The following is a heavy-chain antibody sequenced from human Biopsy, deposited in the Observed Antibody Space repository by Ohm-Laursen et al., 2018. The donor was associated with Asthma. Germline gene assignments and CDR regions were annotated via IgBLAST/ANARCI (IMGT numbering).Heavy chain of an antibody. V-gene: IGHV4-38-2*02. J-gene: IGHJ6*02. CDR2: MYHSGSP. D-gene: IGHD1-26*01. CDR3: ARGSSSRLSQWELLVSGGKRAHSYYGMDV. Sequence: SETLSLTCTVSGVSIRSYYWAWIRQPPGKGLEWIGSMYHSGSPYYHPSLKSRATISVDTSKNQLSLRLTSVTAADTAVYYCARGSSSRLSQWELLVSGGKRAHSYYGMDVWGQGTTVTVSS. CDR1: GVSIRSYY.